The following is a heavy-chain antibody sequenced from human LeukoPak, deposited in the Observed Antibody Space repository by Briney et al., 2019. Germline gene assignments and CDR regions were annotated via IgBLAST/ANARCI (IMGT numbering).Heavy chain of an antibody. CDR3: ARLDYGDYRSGDY. V-gene: IGHV1-69*13. J-gene: IGHJ4*02. CDR1: GGTFSSYA. Sequence: RASVKVSFKASGGTFSSYAISWVRQAPGQGLEWMGGIIPIFGTANYAQKFQGRVTITADESTSTAYMELSSLRSEDTAVYYCARLDYGDYRSGDYWGQGTLVTVSS. D-gene: IGHD4-17*01. CDR2: IIPIFGTA.